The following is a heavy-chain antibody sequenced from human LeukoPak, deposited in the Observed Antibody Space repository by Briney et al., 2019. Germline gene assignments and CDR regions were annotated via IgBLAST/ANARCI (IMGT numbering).Heavy chain of an antibody. Sequence: GGSLRLSCAASGFTFSSYAMHWVRQAPGKGLEWVAVISYDGSNKYYADSEKGRFTISRDNSKNTLYLQMNSLRAEDTAVYYCATIPSHWGSPRRYYGMDVWGQGTTVTVSS. CDR3: ATIPSHWGSPRRYYGMDV. V-gene: IGHV3-30-3*01. CDR1: GFTFSSYA. D-gene: IGHD7-27*01. J-gene: IGHJ6*02. CDR2: ISYDGSNK.